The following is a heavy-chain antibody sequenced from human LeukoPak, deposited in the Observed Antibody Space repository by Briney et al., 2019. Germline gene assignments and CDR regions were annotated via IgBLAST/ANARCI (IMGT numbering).Heavy chain of an antibody. J-gene: IGHJ4*02. D-gene: IGHD1-26*01. CDR2: IYTSGST. CDR3: ARAYSRSYSHFDD. CDR1: GGSISGYY. Sequence: PSETLSLTCTVSGGSISGYYWSWIRQPPGKGLEWIGYIYTSGSTNYNPSLKSRVTISVDTSKNPSSLRLSSVTAADTAMYFCARAYSRSYSHFDDWGQGTLVTVSS. V-gene: IGHV4-4*09.